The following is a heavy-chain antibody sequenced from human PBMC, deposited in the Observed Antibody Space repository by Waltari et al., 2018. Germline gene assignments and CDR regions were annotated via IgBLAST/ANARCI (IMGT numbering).Heavy chain of an antibody. D-gene: IGHD1-20*01. Sequence: EVQLVESGGGLVQPGGSLKLSCTASGFTFRGSAMHWVRPASGKGLEWVGRIKTKTNNYATAYAASVKGRFTISRDDLKNTAYLQMNSLKAEDTAVYYCTRLTEAWDTAFDIWGQGTMVTVSS. CDR3: TRLTEAWDTAFDI. CDR1: GFTFRGSA. V-gene: IGHV3-73*01. CDR2: IKTKTNNYAT. J-gene: IGHJ3*02.